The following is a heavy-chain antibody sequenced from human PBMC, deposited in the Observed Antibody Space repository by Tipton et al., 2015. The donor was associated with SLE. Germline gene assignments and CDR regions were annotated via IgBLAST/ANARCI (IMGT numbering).Heavy chain of an antibody. J-gene: IGHJ4*02. CDR2: IYYSGST. D-gene: IGHD6-13*01. CDR3: ARGRQLEYYFDY. V-gene: IGHV4-59*01. Sequence: TLSLTCTVSGGSISSYYWTWFRQPPGKGLEWIGFIYYSGSTNFNPSLKSRATMSVDTSKTQFSLKLNSVTAADTAVYFCARGRQLEYYFDYWGQGTLVTVSS. CDR1: GGSISSYY.